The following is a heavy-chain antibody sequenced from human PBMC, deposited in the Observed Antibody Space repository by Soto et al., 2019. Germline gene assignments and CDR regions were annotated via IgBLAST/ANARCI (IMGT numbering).Heavy chain of an antibody. D-gene: IGHD2-21*01. CDR3: ARETATQQLWRYFDY. V-gene: IGHV3-33*01. CDR2: IWYDGSNK. J-gene: IGHJ4*02. Sequence: QVQLVESGGGVVQPGRSLRLSCAASGFTFSSYGMHWVRQAPGKGLEWVAVIWYDGSNKYYADSVKGRFTISRDNSKNTVYLQMNSLRAEDTAVYYCARETATQQLWRYFDYWGQGTLVTVSS. CDR1: GFTFSSYG.